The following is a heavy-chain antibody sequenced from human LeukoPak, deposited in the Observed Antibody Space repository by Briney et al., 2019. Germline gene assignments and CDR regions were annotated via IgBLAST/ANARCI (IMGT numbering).Heavy chain of an antibody. CDR1: GGSISSYY. CDR2: IYYSGST. CDR3: ATGYTARRFDY. D-gene: IGHD5-12*01. Sequence: SETLSLTCTVSGGSISSYYWSWIRQPPGKGLEWIGYIYYSGSTNYNPSLKSRVTISVDTSKNQFSLKLSSVTAADTAVYYCATGYTARRFDYWGQGTLVTVSS. J-gene: IGHJ4*02. V-gene: IGHV4-59*08.